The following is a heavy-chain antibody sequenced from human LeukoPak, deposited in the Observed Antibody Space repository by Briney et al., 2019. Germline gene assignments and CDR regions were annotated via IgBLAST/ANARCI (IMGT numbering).Heavy chain of an antibody. CDR3: AREQAGYDFWSPYYYMDV. CDR1: GYTFTGYY. CDR2: ISAYNGNT. J-gene: IGHJ6*03. Sequence: GASVKVSCKASGYTFTGYYMHWVRQAPGQGLEWMGWISAYNGNTNYAQKLQGRVTMTTDTSTSTAYMELRSLRSDDTAVYYCAREQAGYDFWSPYYYMDVWGKGTTVTVSS. V-gene: IGHV1-18*04. D-gene: IGHD3-3*01.